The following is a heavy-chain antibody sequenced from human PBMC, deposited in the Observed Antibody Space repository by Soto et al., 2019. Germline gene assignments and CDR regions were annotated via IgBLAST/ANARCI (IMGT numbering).Heavy chain of an antibody. CDR1: GFNFGSYT. CDR3: AKVVATTKLGVFDY. CDR2: LIFGSGAT. D-gene: IGHD5-12*01. Sequence: GGSLRLSCAASGFNFGSYTMAWVRQAQGKGLDLVSALIFGSGATYYADSVKGRFTISRDNSKNTLYLQMNSLRAEDTAVYYCAKVVATTKLGVFDYWGRGTLVTVSS. V-gene: IGHV3-23*01. J-gene: IGHJ4*02.